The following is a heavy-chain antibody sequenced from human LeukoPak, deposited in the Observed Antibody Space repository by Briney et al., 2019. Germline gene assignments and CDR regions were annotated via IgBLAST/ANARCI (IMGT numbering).Heavy chain of an antibody. D-gene: IGHD3-22*01. J-gene: IGHJ5*02. CDR3: ASRGDPYYYDSSVTRHYA. CDR1: GFTFSNAW. V-gene: IGHV3-48*04. CDR2: ISSSGSTI. Sequence: GGSLRLSCAASGFTFSNAWMNWVRQAPGKGLEWVSYISSSGSTIYYADSVKGRFTISRDNAKNSLYLQTNSLRAEDTAVYYCASRGDPYYYDSSVTRHYAWGQGTLVTVSS.